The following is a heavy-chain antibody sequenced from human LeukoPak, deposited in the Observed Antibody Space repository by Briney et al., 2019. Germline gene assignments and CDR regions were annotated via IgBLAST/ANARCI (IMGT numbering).Heavy chain of an antibody. J-gene: IGHJ6*03. CDR1: GFSFSNYA. Sequence: PGGSLRLSCLASGFSFSNYAMSWVRQAPGKGLEWVSNAGSSSRLYGDSVKGRFSVSRDNSKNTLYLQMNSLRADDTAVYYCAKQRGALRENYYMDVWGKGTPVTVSS. CDR3: AKQRGALRENYYMDV. CDR2: AGSSSR. V-gene: IGHV3-23*01.